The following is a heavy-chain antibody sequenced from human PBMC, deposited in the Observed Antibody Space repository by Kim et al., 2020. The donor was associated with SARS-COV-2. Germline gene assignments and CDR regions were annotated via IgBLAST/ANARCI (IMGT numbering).Heavy chain of an antibody. CDR3: ARQAAYYYDSSGYSNWFDP. D-gene: IGHD3-22*01. Sequence: SETLSLTCTVSGGSISSYYWSWIRQPPGKGLEWIGYIYYSGSTNYNPSLKSRVTISVDTSKNQFSLKLSSVTAADTAVYYCARQAAYYYDSSGYSNWFDPWGQGTLVTVSS. V-gene: IGHV4-59*08. CDR2: IYYSGST. J-gene: IGHJ5*02. CDR1: GGSISSYY.